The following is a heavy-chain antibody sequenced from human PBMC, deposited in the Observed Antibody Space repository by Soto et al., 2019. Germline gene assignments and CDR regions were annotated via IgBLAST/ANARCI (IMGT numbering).Heavy chain of an antibody. J-gene: IGHJ4*02. Sequence: QVQLVESGGGVVQPGRSLRLSCAASGFTFSSYGMHWVRQAPGKGLEWGAVISYDGSKKYYADSVKGRFTISRDNSKNTLYLQMNSLRAEDTAVYYCAKDRPYYGSGSYLFDYWCQGTLVTVSS. CDR3: AKDRPYYGSGSYLFDY. CDR2: ISYDGSKK. D-gene: IGHD3-10*01. V-gene: IGHV3-30*18. CDR1: GFTFSSYG.